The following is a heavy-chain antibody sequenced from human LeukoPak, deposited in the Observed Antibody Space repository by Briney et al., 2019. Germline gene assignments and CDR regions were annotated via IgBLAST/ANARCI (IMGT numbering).Heavy chain of an antibody. V-gene: IGHV3-23*01. CDR3: AKDRHTPGRYCSSTSCFPFDS. Sequence: GGSLRLSCAASGFTFNTYGMSWVRQAPGKGLEWVSGISGSGGATYYADSVKGRFTISRDNTKNTLYLQMNSLRAEDTAVYYCAKDRHTPGRYCSSTSCFPFDSWGQGTLVTVSS. CDR2: ISGSGGAT. J-gene: IGHJ5*01. D-gene: IGHD2-2*01. CDR1: GFTFNTYG.